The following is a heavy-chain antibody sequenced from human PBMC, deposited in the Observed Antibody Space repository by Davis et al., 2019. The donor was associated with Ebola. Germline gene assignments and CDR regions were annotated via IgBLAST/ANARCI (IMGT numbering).Heavy chain of an antibody. CDR3: ARNFLLWYMDV. CDR1: GGTFSSYA. V-gene: IGHV1-69*13. CDR2: IIPIFGTA. D-gene: IGHD3-10*01. J-gene: IGHJ6*04. Sequence: AASVKVSCKASGGTFSSYAISWVRQAPGQGLEWMGGIIPIFGTANYAQKFQGRVTITADESTSTAYMDLRSLRSDDTAVYYCARNFLLWYMDVWGKGTTVTVSS.